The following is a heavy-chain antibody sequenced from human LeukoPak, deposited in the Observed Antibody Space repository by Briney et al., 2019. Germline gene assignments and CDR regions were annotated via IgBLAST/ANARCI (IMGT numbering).Heavy chain of an antibody. CDR1: GYTFTGHY. D-gene: IGHD3-22*01. J-gene: IGHJ4*02. CDR2: INANNGAT. Sequence: ASVKVSCKTSGYTFTGHYIHWVRQARGQGLEWMGWINANNGATHCAQKFQDRVTMTRDTSISTVYMELSRLTSDDTAVYYCARDQNYYDTNTYYGIDCWGQGTLVTVSS. CDR3: ARDQNYYDTNTYYGIDC. V-gene: IGHV1-2*02.